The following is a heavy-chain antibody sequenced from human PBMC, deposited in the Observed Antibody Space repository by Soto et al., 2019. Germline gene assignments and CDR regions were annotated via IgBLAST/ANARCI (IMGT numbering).Heavy chain of an antibody. J-gene: IGHJ4*02. CDR2: IDNDGNSI. D-gene: IGHD2-8*02. CDR3: ARGEVFSSYWAGGADY. V-gene: IGHV3-74*01. Sequence: QLVESGGGLVQPGGSLRLSCVASGFTFSRSWMHWVRQAPGKGLEWVSRIDNDGNSIGYADYVKGRFAISRDNAKNTVYLQMNSLSAEDTAVYYCARGEVFSSYWAGGADYWGQGTLVTVSS. CDR1: GFTFSRSW.